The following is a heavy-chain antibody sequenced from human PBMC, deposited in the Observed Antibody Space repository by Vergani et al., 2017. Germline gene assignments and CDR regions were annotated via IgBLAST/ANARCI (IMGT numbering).Heavy chain of an antibody. V-gene: IGHV3-21*01. CDR3: APGPGVDV. J-gene: IGHJ6*04. CDR2: ISISSSYI. Sequence: EVQLLESGGDLVQPGGSLRLSCAASGFTFSSYSMNWVRQAPGRGLEWVSSISISSSYIYYADSVKGRFTISRENAKNSLYIQMNSLRAEDTAVYYCAPGPGVDVWGKGTTVTVSS. D-gene: IGHD3-10*01. CDR1: GFTFSSYS.